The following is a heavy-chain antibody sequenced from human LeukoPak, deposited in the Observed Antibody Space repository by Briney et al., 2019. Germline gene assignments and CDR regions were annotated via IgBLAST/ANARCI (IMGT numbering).Heavy chain of an antibody. D-gene: IGHD3-22*01. CDR2: ISYDGSNK. Sequence: PGGSLRLSCAASGFTFSSYGMHWVRQAPGKGLEWVAVISYDGSNKYYADSVKGRFTISRDNSKNTLYLQMNSLRAEDTAVYYCAKLGRGSGYSLDYWGQGTLVTVPS. CDR1: GFTFSSYG. CDR3: AKLGRGSGYSLDY. J-gene: IGHJ4*02. V-gene: IGHV3-30*18.